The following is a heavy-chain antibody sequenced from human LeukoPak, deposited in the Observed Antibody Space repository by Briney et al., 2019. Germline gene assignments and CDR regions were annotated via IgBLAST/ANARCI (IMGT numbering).Heavy chain of an antibody. CDR2: IRYDESNE. CDR3: VKDSSWMGEYYFDY. J-gene: IGHJ4*02. CDR1: EFTFSNYG. V-gene: IGHV3-30*02. Sequence: PGGSLRLSCAASEFTFSNYGMHWVHQAPGKGLEWVAFIRYDESNEYYADSVKGRFTISRDNSKNTLYLQMNSLRADDTAVYYCVKDSSWMGEYYFDYWGQGTLVTVSS. D-gene: IGHD3-16*01.